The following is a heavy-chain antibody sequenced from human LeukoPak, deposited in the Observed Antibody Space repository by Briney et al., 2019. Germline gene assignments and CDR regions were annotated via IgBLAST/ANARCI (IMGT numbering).Heavy chain of an antibody. CDR2: IYPSDSDT. Sequence: GESLKISCKTSGYNFTTFWIGWVRQLPGKGLEWMGIIYPSDSDTRYSPSFQGQVTISADKSISTAYLQWSSLKASDTAMYYCARQVYYYDSSGYGYMDVWGKGTTVTISS. J-gene: IGHJ6*03. CDR1: GYNFTTFW. V-gene: IGHV5-51*01. CDR3: ARQVYYYDSSGYGYMDV. D-gene: IGHD3-22*01.